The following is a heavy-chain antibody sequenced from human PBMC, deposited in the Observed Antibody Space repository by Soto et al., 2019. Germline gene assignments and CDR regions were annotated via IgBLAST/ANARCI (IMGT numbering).Heavy chain of an antibody. CDR3: ARGGVDDYLLAY. D-gene: IGHD4-17*01. J-gene: IGHJ4*02. CDR2: IYYSGST. V-gene: IGHV4-31*03. Sequence: PSETLSLTCTVSGGSISSGGYYWSWIRQHPGKGLEWIGYIYYSGSTYYNPSLKSRVTISVDTSKNQFSLKLSSVTAADTAVYYCARGGVDDYLLAYWGQGTLVTVSS. CDR1: GGSISSGGYY.